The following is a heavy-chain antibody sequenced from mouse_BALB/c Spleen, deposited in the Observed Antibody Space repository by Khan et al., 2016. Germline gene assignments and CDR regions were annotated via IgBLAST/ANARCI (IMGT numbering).Heavy chain of an antibody. D-gene: IGHD1-1*01. Sequence: QIQLVQSGPELKKPGETVKISCKASGYTFTDYSMHWVKQAPGKGLKWMGWINTETGEPTYADDFKGRFAFSLETSASTAYLEINNLKNEDTATYFCARSTVVDRNYYAMDYWGQGTSVTVSS. CDR2: INTETGEP. CDR1: GYTFTDYS. CDR3: ARSTVVDRNYYAMDY. V-gene: IGHV9-2-1*01. J-gene: IGHJ4*01.